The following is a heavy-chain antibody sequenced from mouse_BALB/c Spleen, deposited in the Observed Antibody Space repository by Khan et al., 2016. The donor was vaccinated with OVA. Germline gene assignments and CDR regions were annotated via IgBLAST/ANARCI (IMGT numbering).Heavy chain of an antibody. CDR2: ISYSGNT. D-gene: IGHD2-3*01. Sequence: EVQLQESGPGLVKPSQSLSLTCTVTGYSITSDYAWNWIRQFPGNKLEWRGYISYSGNTKYNPSLKSRISITRDTSKNQFFLQLNSVTTEDTATYDCARIDGGDFDYWGPGTTLTVSS. CDR1: GYSITSDYA. V-gene: IGHV3-2*02. CDR3: ARIDGGDFDY. J-gene: IGHJ2*01.